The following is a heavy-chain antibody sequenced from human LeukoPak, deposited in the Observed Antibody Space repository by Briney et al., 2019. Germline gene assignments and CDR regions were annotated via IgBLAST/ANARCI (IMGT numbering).Heavy chain of an antibody. J-gene: IGHJ4*02. V-gene: IGHV1-18*01. CDR3: ARGRIKTSSGSSPPGY. D-gene: IGHD1-26*01. CDR2: ISAYNGNT. Sequence: GASVKVSCKASGYTFTSYGISWVRQAPGQGLEWMGWISAYNGNTNYAQKLQGRVTMTTDTSTSTAYMELRCLRSDDTAVYYCARGRIKTSSGSSPPGYWGQGTLVTVSS. CDR1: GYTFTSYG.